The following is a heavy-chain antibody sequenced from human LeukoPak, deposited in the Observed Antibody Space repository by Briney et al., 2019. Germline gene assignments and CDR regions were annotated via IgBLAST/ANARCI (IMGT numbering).Heavy chain of an antibody. V-gene: IGHV4-59*12. CDR2: IYHSGST. D-gene: IGHD6-6*01. J-gene: IGHJ4*02. CDR1: DGSISSYY. Sequence: SETLSLTCTVSDGSISSYYWSWIRQPPGKGLEWIGYIYHSGSTYYNPSLKSRVTISVDRSKNQFSLKLSSVTAADTAVYYCATQKSPYSSSSGDYWGQGTLVTVSS. CDR3: ATQKSPYSSSSGDY.